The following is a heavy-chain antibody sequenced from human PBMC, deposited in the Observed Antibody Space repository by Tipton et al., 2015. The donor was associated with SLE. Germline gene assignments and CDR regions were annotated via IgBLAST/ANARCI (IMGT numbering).Heavy chain of an antibody. D-gene: IGHD5-24*01. Sequence: TLSLTCTVSGGSISTTGYFWNWIRQPAGKGLEWIGRGFAGGLTDSNPSLKSRVTMSLDTSKNQFSLKMTSMTAADTAVYYCAGAPLGSITGFDFWGHGTLVTVSS. CDR1: GGSISTTGYF. CDR2: GFAGGLT. CDR3: AGAPLGSITGFDF. V-gene: IGHV4-61*02. J-gene: IGHJ4*01.